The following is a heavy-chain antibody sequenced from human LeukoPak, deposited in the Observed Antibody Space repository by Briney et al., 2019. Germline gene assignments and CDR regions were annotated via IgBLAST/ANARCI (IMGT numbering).Heavy chain of an antibody. CDR1: GFTFSNAW. CDR2: INSDATTT. J-gene: IGHJ3*02. D-gene: IGHD1-1*01. CDR3: ARSGIGRGFDI. V-gene: IGHV3-74*03. Sequence: PGGSLRLSCAASGFTFSNAWMNWVRQGPGKGLEWVSRINSDATTTTYADSVKGRFTVSRDNAKNMVYLEMNSLRGDDTAVYYCARSGIGRGFDIWGQGATVTVSS.